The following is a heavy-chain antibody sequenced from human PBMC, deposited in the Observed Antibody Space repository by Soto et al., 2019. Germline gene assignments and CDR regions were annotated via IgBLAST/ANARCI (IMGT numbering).Heavy chain of an antibody. CDR3: AKGSTVSVTYMDV. Sequence: EVQVLESGGGLVQPRGSLRLSCAASGFTISSHAMSWVRQAPGKGLEWVSAMSGSGGSTYYADSVKGRFTISRDESKNTLYLQMNSLRAEDTAVYHCAKGSTVSVTYMDVWGKGTTVTVSS. D-gene: IGHD4-17*01. J-gene: IGHJ6*03. V-gene: IGHV3-23*01. CDR1: GFTISSHA. CDR2: MSGSGGST.